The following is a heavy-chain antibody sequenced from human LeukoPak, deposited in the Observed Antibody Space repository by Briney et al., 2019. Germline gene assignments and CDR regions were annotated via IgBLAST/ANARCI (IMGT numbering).Heavy chain of an antibody. J-gene: IGHJ6*03. CDR3: ARQSGWYRYYYMDV. Sequence: SETLSLTCTVSGGSISSSSYYWGWIRQPPGKGREWIGSIYYSGSTYYNPSLKSRVTISVDTSKNQFSLKLSSVTAADTAVYYCARQSGWYRYYYMDVWGKGTTVTISS. CDR2: IYYSGST. V-gene: IGHV4-39*01. CDR1: GGSISSSSYY. D-gene: IGHD6-19*01.